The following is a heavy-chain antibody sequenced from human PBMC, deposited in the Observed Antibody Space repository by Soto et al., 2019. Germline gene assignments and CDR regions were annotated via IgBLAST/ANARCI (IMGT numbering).Heavy chain of an antibody. CDR3: AHRQLYNGAWDEGTFDY. V-gene: IGHV2-5*02. Sequence: SGPTLVNPTQTLTLTCTFSGFSLTTRPVGVGWIRQPPGQALEWLALIYWDDDKRYNPSLKTRVTITKDTSKNQVVLTMTNMDPVDTATYYCAHRQLYNGAWDEGTFDYWGQGALVTVSS. CDR1: GFSLTTRPVG. J-gene: IGHJ4*02. CDR2: IYWDDDK. D-gene: IGHD6-19*01.